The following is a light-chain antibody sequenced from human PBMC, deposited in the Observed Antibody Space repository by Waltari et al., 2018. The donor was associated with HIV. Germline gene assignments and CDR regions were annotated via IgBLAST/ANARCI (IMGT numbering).Light chain of an antibody. Sequence: QSALTQPASVSGSPGQTITISCTETSTDIGGPTYVSWYQQHPGKVPTLLIYDVRNRPSGFSNRFSGSKSGSTASLTISGLQAEDEANYVGTSVTSTPIDTAVVFGGGTKLTVL. CDR3: TSVTSTPIDTAVV. V-gene: IGLV2-14*03. CDR1: STDIGGPTY. CDR2: DVR. J-gene: IGLJ2*01.